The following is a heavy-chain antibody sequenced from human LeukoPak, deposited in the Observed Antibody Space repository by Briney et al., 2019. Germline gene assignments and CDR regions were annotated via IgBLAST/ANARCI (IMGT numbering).Heavy chain of an antibody. V-gene: IGHV3-30*18. CDR2: ISYDGSNK. D-gene: IGHD2-2*02. CDR1: GFTFSSYG. J-gene: IGHJ4*02. Sequence: PGGSLRLSCAASGFTFSSYGMHWVRQAPGKGLEWVAVISYDGSNKYYADSVKGRFTIFRDNSKNTLYLQMNSLRAEDTAVYYCAKVAIRREYYFDYWGQGTLVTVSS. CDR3: AKVAIRREYYFDY.